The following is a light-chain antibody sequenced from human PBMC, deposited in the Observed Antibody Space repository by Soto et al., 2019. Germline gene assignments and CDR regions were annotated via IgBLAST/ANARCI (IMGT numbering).Light chain of an antibody. CDR1: QSVSTNY. V-gene: IGKV3D-20*01. Sequence: EIVLTQSPATLSLSPGERATLSCGASQSVSTNYLAWYQQKPGLAPRLLIYDASSRATGISDRFSGSGSGTDFTLTISRLEPEDFAVYYCQQYGSSPSFGGGTKMDIK. CDR2: DAS. CDR3: QQYGSSPS. J-gene: IGKJ4*01.